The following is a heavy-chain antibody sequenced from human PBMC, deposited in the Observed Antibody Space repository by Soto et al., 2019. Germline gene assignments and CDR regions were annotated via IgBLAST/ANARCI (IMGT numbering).Heavy chain of an antibody. D-gene: IGHD1-20*01. CDR1: GDSISSYY. CDR2: IYYSGIT. V-gene: IGHV4-59*01. Sequence: SETLSLTCTVSGDSISSYYWNWIRQPPGKGLEWIGYIYYSGITNYNPSLKSRVTISVDTSKNHFSLKLSSVTAADTAVYYCARYKSNYYYGMDVWGQGTTVT. J-gene: IGHJ6*02. CDR3: ARYKSNYYYGMDV.